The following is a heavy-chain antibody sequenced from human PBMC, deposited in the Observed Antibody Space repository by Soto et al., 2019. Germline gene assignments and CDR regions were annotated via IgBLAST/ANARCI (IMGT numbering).Heavy chain of an antibody. CDR1: GFTFSNYG. CDR2: IWYDGSNK. Sequence: PGGSLRLSCAVSGFTFSNYGMHWVRQAPGKGLEWVAVIWYDGSNKYYADSVKGRFTISRDNSKNKLYLQMNSLRAEDTAVYYCARDRETILGVVNFDFWGHGTLVTVSS. J-gene: IGHJ4*01. CDR3: ARDRETILGVVNFDF. V-gene: IGHV3-33*01. D-gene: IGHD3-3*01.